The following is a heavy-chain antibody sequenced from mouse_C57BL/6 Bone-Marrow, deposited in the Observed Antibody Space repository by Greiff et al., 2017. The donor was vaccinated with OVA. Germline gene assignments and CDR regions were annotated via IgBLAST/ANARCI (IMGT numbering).Heavy chain of an antibody. CDR1: GFNIKDDY. Sequence: VQLQQSGAELVRPGASVKLSCTASGFNIKDDYMHWVKQRPEQGLEWIGWIDPENGDTEYASKFQGKATITADTSSNTAYLQLSSLTSEDAAVYYCTTKSGSSYGAYWGQGTLVTVSA. CDR3: TTKSGSSYGAY. V-gene: IGHV14-4*01. CDR2: IDPENGDT. D-gene: IGHD1-1*01. J-gene: IGHJ3*01.